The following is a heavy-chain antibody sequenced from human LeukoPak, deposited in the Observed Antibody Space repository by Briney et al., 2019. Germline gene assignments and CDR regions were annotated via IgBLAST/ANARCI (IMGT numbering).Heavy chain of an antibody. J-gene: IGHJ4*02. Sequence: GGSLRLSCAASGFTFSTYGMHWVRQAPGKGPEWVAVISSEGSNKYYADSVKGRFTISRDNSKNTLSLQMSTLRAEDTATYYCVEDLFLFGRGYDFAGIFDYWGQGTLVTVSS. CDR3: VEDLFLFGRGYDFAGIFDY. CDR1: GFTFSTYG. D-gene: IGHD5-12*01. V-gene: IGHV3-30*18. CDR2: ISSEGSNK.